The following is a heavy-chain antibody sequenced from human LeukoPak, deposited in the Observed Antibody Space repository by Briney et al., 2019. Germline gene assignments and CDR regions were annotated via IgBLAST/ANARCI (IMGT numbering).Heavy chain of an antibody. J-gene: IGHJ4*02. CDR1: GGSINSYY. D-gene: IGHD4-23*01. CDR2: IFYSGTT. Sequence: SETLSLTCTVSGGSINSYYRSWIRRPPGKGLEWIGYIFYSGTTNYNPSLKSRVTISVDTSQNQFSLKLSSVTAADTAVYYCARGGTVVNGFDYWGLGTLVTVSS. V-gene: IGHV4-59*01. CDR3: ARGGTVVNGFDY.